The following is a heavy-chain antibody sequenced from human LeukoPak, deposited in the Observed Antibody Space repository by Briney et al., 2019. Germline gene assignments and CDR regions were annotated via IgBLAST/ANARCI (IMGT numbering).Heavy chain of an antibody. J-gene: IGHJ5*02. CDR2: IIPILGIA. D-gene: IGHD6-6*01. Sequence: SVKLSCKASGGTFSSYAISWVRQAPGQGLEWMGRIIPILGIANYAQKFQGRVTITADKSTSTAYMELSSLRSEDTAVYYCARETYSSSTPRKNWFDPWGQGTLVTVSS. CDR3: ARETYSSSTPRKNWFDP. CDR1: GGTFSSYA. V-gene: IGHV1-69*04.